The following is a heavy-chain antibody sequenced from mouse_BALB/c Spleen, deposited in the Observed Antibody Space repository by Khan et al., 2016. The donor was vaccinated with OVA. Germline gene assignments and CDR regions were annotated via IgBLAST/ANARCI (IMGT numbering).Heavy chain of an antibody. V-gene: IGHV5-12*02. J-gene: IGHJ4*01. CDR2: ISNGGGST. CDR3: ARVYGNYAMDY. CDR1: GFTFSDYY. D-gene: IGHD2-1*01. Sequence: EVMLVESGGGLVQPGGSLKLSCATSGFTFSDYYMYWVRQTPEKRLEWVAYISNGGGSTYYPDTVKGRFTISRDNAKNTLYLQMSRLKSEDTARDYCARVYGNYAMDYWGQGTSVTVSS.